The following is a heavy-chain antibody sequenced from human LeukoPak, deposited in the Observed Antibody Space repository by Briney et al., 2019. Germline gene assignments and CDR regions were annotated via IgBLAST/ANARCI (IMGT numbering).Heavy chain of an antibody. CDR1: GGSISSYY. J-gene: IGHJ4*02. CDR3: ARHLLDTAMVTTAFDF. Sequence: PSETLSLTCTVSGGSISSYYWSWTRQPAGKGLEWIGRIYTSGSTNYNPSLTSRVTMSVDTSNTKFSLKLSSVTAADTAVYSCARHLLDTAMVTTAFDFWGQGPLVTVSS. CDR2: IYTSGST. V-gene: IGHV4-4*07. D-gene: IGHD5-18*01.